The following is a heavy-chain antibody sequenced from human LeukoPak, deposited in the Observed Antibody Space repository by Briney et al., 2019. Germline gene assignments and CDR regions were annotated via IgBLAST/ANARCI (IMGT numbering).Heavy chain of an antibody. D-gene: IGHD3-10*01. CDR3: AKGSLLWFGEFGL. J-gene: IGHJ4*02. CDR2: INTSGGST. Sequence: GGSLRLSCAASEFSVGSNYMTWVRQAPGKGLEWVSTINTSGGSTYYADSVKGRFTISRDNSKNTLYLQMNNLRAGDTAVYYCAKGSLLWFGEFGLWGQGTLVTVSS. V-gene: IGHV3-23*01. CDR1: EFSVGSNY.